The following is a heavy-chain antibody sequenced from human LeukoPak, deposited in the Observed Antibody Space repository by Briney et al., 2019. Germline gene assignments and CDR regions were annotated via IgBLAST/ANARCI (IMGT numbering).Heavy chain of an antibody. Sequence: GGSLRLSCAASGFTFSDYYMSWTRQAPGKGLEWVSVIYSGGSTYYADSVKGRFTISRDNSKNTLYLQMNSLRAEDTAVYYCAPSPYYYDSSGYYYDYWGQGTLVTVSS. D-gene: IGHD3-22*01. V-gene: IGHV3-53*01. CDR1: GFTFSDYY. CDR3: APSPYYYDSSGYYYDY. CDR2: IYSGGST. J-gene: IGHJ4*02.